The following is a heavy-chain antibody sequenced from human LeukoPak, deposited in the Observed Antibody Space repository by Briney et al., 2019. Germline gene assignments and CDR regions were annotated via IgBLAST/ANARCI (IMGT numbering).Heavy chain of an antibody. V-gene: IGHV1-69*04. J-gene: IGHJ4*02. CDR2: IIPIFDIA. D-gene: IGHD3-22*01. Sequence: SVKVSCKASGGTFSSYAISWVRQAPGQGLEWMGRIIPIFDIANYAQKFQGRVTITADKSTSIAYMELSSLRSEDTAVYYCARDQDGDDSSGYYGEPYYFDHWGQGTLVTVSS. CDR1: GGTFSSYA. CDR3: ARDQDGDDSSGYYGEPYYFDH.